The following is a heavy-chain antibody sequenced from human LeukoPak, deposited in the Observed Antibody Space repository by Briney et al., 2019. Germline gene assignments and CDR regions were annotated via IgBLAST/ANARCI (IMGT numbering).Heavy chain of an antibody. CDR2: IIPILGTA. CDR3: ARQTRYFDWFPNWFDP. CDR1: AGTFSSYA. J-gene: IGHJ5*02. V-gene: IGHV1-69*05. Sequence: SVKLYFKDYAGTFSSYAISWVRQDPGQGLEWKGGIIPILGTANYAQKFQGRVTITTDESTSTAYMELSSLRSEDTAVYYCARQTRYFDWFPNWFDPWGQGTLVTVSS. D-gene: IGHD3-9*01.